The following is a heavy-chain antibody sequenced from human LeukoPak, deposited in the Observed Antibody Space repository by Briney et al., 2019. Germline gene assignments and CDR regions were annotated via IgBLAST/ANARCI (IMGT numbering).Heavy chain of an antibody. CDR1: GFTFDAYG. D-gene: IGHD1-26*01. CDR2: INWNGGTT. CDR3: ARTRYSGSDGGADY. V-gene: IGHV3-20*01. Sequence: PGGSLRLSCAASGFTFDAYGMTWVRQAPGGGSEWLSGINWNGGTTGYADSVKGRSTNSRDNAKHSLYLQMSRLGAEDTALYHCARTRYSGSDGGADYWGQGTLVTVSS. J-gene: IGHJ4*02.